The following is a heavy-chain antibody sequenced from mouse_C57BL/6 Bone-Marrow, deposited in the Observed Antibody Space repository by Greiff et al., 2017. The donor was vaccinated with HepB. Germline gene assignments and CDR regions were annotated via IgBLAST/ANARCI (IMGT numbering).Heavy chain of an antibody. D-gene: IGHD1-1*01. CDR2: IRNKANNHAT. Sequence: EVMLVESGGGLVQPGGSMKLSCAASGFTFSDAWMDWVRQSPEKGLEWVAEIRNKANNHATYYAESVNGRFTISRDDSKSSVYLQMNSLRAEDTGIYYCTRATVVAGDYWGQGTTLTVSS. CDR1: GFTFSDAW. V-gene: IGHV6-6*01. CDR3: TRATVVAGDY. J-gene: IGHJ2*01.